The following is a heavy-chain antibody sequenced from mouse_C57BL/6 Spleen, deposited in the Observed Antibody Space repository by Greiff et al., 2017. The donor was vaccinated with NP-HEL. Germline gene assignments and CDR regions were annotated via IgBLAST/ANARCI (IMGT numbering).Heavy chain of an antibody. J-gene: IGHJ3*01. CDR3: TGRGDYDGFAY. Sequence: VQLQQSGAELVKPGASVKLSCTASGFNIKDYYMHWVKQRTEHGLEWIGRIDPEDGETKYAPKFQRKATITADTSSNTAYLQLSSLTSENTAVYYCTGRGDYDGFAYWGKGNLVTVSA. CDR2: IDPEDGET. CDR1: GFNIKDYY. V-gene: IGHV14-2*01. D-gene: IGHD2-4*01.